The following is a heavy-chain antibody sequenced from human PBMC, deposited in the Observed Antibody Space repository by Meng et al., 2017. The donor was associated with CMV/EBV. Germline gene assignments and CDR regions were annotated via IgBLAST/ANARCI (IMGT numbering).Heavy chain of an antibody. D-gene: IGHD6-19*01. CDR2: ISSSSSYI. J-gene: IGHJ4*02. CDR1: GFTFSSYS. V-gene: IGHV3-21*01. Sequence: GGSLRLSCAASGFTFSSYSMNWVRQAPGKGLEWVSSISSSSSYIYYADSVKGRFTISRDNAKNPLYLQMNSLRAEDTAVYYCAREGEEGAVAVGPYYFDYWGQGTLVTVSS. CDR3: AREGEEGAVAVGPYYFDY.